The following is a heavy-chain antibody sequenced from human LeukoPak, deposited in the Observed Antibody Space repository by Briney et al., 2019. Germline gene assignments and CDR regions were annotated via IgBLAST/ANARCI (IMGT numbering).Heavy chain of an antibody. CDR3: ARDPNRQGIDF. Sequence: GGSLRLSXAASGFTFSNYEMNWLRQAQGKGLEWVSYITSSGSTIYYADSVKGRFTISRDNTKKSLYLQMNSLRAEDTAVYYCARDPNRQGIDFWGQGTLVTVSS. CDR2: ITSSGSTI. J-gene: IGHJ4*02. D-gene: IGHD1/OR15-1a*01. CDR1: GFTFSNYE. V-gene: IGHV3-48*03.